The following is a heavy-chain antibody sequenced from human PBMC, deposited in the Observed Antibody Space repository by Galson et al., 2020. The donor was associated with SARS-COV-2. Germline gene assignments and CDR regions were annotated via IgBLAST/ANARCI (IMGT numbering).Heavy chain of an antibody. CDR2: ISYSGST. V-gene: IGHV4-59*08. CDR1: GGSISSYY. CDR3: ARGDTDYDDSRGYYYYFDY. D-gene: IGHD3-22*01. Sequence: ETSETLSLTCTVSGGSISSYYWSWIRQPPGKGLEWIGYISYSGSTNYNPSLKSRVTISVDTSKNQFSLKLSSVTAADTAVYYCARGDTDYDDSRGYYYYFDYWGQGTLVTVSS. J-gene: IGHJ4*02.